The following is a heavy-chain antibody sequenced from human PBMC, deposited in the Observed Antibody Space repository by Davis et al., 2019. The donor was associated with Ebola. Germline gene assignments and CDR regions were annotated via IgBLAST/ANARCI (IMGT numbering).Heavy chain of an antibody. CDR2: IYYSGST. Sequence: GSLRLSCTVSGGSISSYYWSWIRQPPGKGLEWIGYIYYSGSTNYNPSLKSRVTISVDTSKNQFSLKLSSVTAADTAVYYCARVPRYCSSTRCYWGWFDPWGQGTLVTVSS. J-gene: IGHJ5*02. V-gene: IGHV4-59*01. D-gene: IGHD2-2*01. CDR1: GGSISSYY. CDR3: ARVPRYCSSTRCYWGWFDP.